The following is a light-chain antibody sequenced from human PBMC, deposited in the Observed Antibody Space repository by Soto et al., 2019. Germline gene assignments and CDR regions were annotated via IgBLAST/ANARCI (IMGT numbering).Light chain of an antibody. CDR1: QSISSY. J-gene: IGKJ2*01. Sequence: DLQMTQSPSYLSASGGDRVTITCRASQSISSYLNWYQQKPGKAPKLLIFAASSLQSGVPSRFSGSGSGTDFTLTISNLQPEDFATYYCQQSHGIPYTFGQGTKLEIK. CDR2: AAS. CDR3: QQSHGIPYT. V-gene: IGKV1-39*01.